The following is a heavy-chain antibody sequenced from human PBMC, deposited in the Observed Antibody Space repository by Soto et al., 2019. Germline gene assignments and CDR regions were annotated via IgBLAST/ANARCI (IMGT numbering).Heavy chain of an antibody. V-gene: IGHV1-69*12. CDR3: ARDSSYDSSGYYQYHLAWFDP. J-gene: IGHJ5*02. CDR2: IIPIFGTA. CDR1: GGTFSSYA. Sequence: QVQLVQSGAEVKKPGSSVKVSCKASGGTFSSYAISWVRQAPGQGLEWMGGIIPIFGTANYAQKFQGRVTITADASTXXAXMXRSRLRAEDTAGYYCARDSSYDSSGYYQYHLAWFDPWGQGTLVTVSS. D-gene: IGHD3-22*01.